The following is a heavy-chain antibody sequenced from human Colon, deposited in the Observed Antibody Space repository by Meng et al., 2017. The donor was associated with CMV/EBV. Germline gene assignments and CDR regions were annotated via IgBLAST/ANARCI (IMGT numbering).Heavy chain of an antibody. CDR1: GSISSGDYY. Sequence: GSISSGDYYWSWIRQPPGKGLEWIGYIYYGGSTYYNPSLKSRVTISVDTSKNQFSLKLSSVTAADTAVYYCARDNIMRGYSLSWFDPWGQGTLVTVSS. V-gene: IGHV4-30-4*01. CDR3: ARDNIMRGYSLSWFDP. CDR2: IYYGGST. D-gene: IGHD3-22*01. J-gene: IGHJ5*02.